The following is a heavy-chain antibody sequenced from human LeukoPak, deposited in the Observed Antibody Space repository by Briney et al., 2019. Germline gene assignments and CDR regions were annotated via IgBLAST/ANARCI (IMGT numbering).Heavy chain of an antibody. V-gene: IGHV1-2*04. J-gene: IGHJ4*02. CDR2: INPNSGGT. Sequence: ASVKVSCKASGYTFTGYYMHWVRQAPGQGLEWMGWINPNSGGTNYAQKFQGWVTMTRDTSISTAYMELSRLRSDDTAVYYCARGRRVVGGSYYFDYWGQGTLGNVSS. D-gene: IGHD1-26*01. CDR1: GYTFTGYY. CDR3: ARGRRVVGGSYYFDY.